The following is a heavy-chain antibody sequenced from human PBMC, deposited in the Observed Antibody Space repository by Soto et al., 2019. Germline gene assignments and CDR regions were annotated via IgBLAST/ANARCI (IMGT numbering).Heavy chain of an antibody. CDR1: GGSISSGGYS. J-gene: IGHJ4*02. CDR2: IYHSGST. CDR3: ARHNYGSGSTYFDY. Sequence: PSETLSLTCAVSGGSISSGGYSWSWIRQPPGKGLEWIGYIYHSGSTYYSPSLKSRVTISVDRSKNQFSLKLSSVTAADTAVYYCARHNYGSGSTYFDYWGQGTLVTVSS. D-gene: IGHD3-10*01. V-gene: IGHV4-30-2*01.